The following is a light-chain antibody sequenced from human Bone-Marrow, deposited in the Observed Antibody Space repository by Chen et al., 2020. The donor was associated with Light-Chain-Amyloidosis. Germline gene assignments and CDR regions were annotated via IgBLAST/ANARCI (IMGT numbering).Light chain of an antibody. J-gene: IGKJ4*01. CDR3: LQHFSHRLT. CDR1: QGIRSD. Sequence: AIQMTQSPSSLSASVGDRVTITCRASQGIRSDLGWYQQQPGKAPKLLIYAASSLQSGVPSRFSGSEAGTDFTLTIVSLQPEDLAAYGCLQHFSHRLTIGGGTKVEIK. CDR2: AAS. V-gene: IGKV1-6*01.